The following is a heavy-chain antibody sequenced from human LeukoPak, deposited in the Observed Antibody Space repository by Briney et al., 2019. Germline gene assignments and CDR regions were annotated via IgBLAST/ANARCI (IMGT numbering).Heavy chain of an antibody. CDR2: ISSNGGST. J-gene: IGHJ5*02. Sequence: PGGSLRLSCAASGFTFSSYWMSWVRQAPGKGLEYVSAISSNGGSTYYANSVKGRFTISRDNSKNTLYLQMGSLRAEDMAVYYCARAIRGVITSNWFDPWGQGTLVTVSS. D-gene: IGHD3-10*01. V-gene: IGHV3-64*01. CDR3: ARAIRGVITSNWFDP. CDR1: GFTFSSYW.